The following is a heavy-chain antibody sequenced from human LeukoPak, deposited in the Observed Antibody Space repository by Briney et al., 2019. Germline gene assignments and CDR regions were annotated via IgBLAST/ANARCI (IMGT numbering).Heavy chain of an antibody. CDR1: GFIFSAYG. V-gene: IGHV3-30*18. CDR3: AKDFGEYYYGSAADY. D-gene: IGHD3-10*01. J-gene: IGHJ4*02. CDR2: ISHDGNNK. Sequence: GRSLRLSCTASGFIFSAYGMHWVRQAPGKGLEWVTAISHDGNNKYYADIVKGRFTISRDNSKNTLYLQMNSLRAEDTAVYYCAKDFGEYYYGSAADYWGQGTLVTVSS.